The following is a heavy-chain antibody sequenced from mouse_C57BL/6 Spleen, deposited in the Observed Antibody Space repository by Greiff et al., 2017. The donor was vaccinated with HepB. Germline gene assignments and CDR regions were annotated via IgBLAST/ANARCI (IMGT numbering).Heavy chain of an antibody. CDR3: AIRDYDGVYYAMDY. D-gene: IGHD1-1*01. J-gene: IGHJ4*01. CDR1: GYTFTSYW. Sequence: QVQLKQPGAELVKPGASVKVSCKASGYTFTSYWMHWVKQRPGQGLEWIGRIHPSDSDTNYNQKFKGKATLTVDKSSSTAYMQLSSLTSEDSAVYYCAIRDYDGVYYAMDYWGQGTSVTVSS. CDR2: IHPSDSDT. V-gene: IGHV1-74*01.